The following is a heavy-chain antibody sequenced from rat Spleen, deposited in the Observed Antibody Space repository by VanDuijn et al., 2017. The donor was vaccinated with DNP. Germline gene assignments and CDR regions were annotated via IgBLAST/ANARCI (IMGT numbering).Heavy chain of an antibody. CDR1: GYSITSNF. V-gene: IGHV3-1*01. CDR2: INYSGRT. CDR3: ARWTRYFDY. J-gene: IGHJ2*01. D-gene: IGHD1-7*01. Sequence: EVQLQESGSGLVKPSQSLSLTCSVTGYSITSNFWGWIRKFPGNKMEWIGHINYSGRTNYNPSLKSRLSITRDTSKNHFLLHLNSVTTEDTATYYCARWTRYFDYWGQGIMVTVSS.